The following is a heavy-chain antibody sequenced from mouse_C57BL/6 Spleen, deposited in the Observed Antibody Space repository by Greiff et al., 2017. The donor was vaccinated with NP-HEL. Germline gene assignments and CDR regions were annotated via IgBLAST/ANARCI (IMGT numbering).Heavy chain of an antibody. J-gene: IGHJ2*01. V-gene: IGHV1-82*01. Sequence: QVQLQQSGPELVKPGASVKISCKASGYAFSSSWMNWVKQRPGKGLEWIGRIYPGDGDTNYNGKFKGKATLTADKSSSTAYMQLSSLTSEDSAVYFCARTITTVVAPVDYWGQGTTLTVSS. CDR2: IYPGDGDT. CDR3: ARTITTVVAPVDY. D-gene: IGHD1-1*01. CDR1: GYAFSSSW.